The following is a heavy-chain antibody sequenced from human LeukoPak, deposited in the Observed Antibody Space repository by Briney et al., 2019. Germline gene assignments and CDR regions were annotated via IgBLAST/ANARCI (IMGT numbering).Heavy chain of an antibody. CDR3: ARAMRSGYEKDWFDP. CDR2: IGTSISAI. J-gene: IGHJ5*02. Sequence: PGGSLTLSCAASGFTFSSYSMNWVRQAPGKGLEWVSYIGTSISAIYYADSVKGRFTISRDNAKNSLYLQMRSLRAEDTAVYYCARAMRSGYEKDWFDPWGQGALVTVSS. V-gene: IGHV3-48*04. D-gene: IGHD5-12*01. CDR1: GFTFSSYS.